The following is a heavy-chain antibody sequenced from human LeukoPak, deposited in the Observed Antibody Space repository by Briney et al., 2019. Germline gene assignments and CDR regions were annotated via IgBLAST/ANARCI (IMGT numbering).Heavy chain of an antibody. J-gene: IGHJ4*02. V-gene: IGHV3-7*01. D-gene: IGHD6-25*01. CDR1: GFTFSSHW. CDR2: IKKDGSEK. Sequence: GGSLRLSCEASGFTFSSHWMRWARQAPGKGLEWVADIKKDGSEKNYVDSVKGRFSISRDNAKNSLYLQMNSLRADDTAVYYCAKSLAARWVIDYWGQGTLVTVSS. CDR3: AKSLAARWVIDY.